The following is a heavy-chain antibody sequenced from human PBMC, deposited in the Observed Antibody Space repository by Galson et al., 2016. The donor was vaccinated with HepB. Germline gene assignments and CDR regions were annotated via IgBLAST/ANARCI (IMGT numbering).Heavy chain of an antibody. CDR1: GFTFSSYG. Sequence: SLRLSCAASGFTFSSYGMHWVRQAPGKGLEWVAVISYDGSTKYYADSVKGRFTISRDNSKNTLNLQMNSLRSDDTAMYFCATWEPTTGEYFRHWGQGTLVTVSS. J-gene: IGHJ1*01. D-gene: IGHD1-26*01. CDR2: ISYDGSTK. CDR3: ATWEPTTGEYFRH. V-gene: IGHV3-30*03.